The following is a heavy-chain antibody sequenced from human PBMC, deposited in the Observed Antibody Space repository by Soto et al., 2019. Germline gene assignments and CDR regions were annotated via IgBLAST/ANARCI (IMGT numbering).Heavy chain of an antibody. D-gene: IGHD6-13*01. J-gene: IGHJ6*02. CDR1: GGSITSSTYY. V-gene: IGHV4-39*01. Sequence: QLQLQESGPGLVKPSETLSLTCNVSGGSITSSTYYWGWIRQPPGKGLEWIGSISYTGSSYYNPSLRSRVTTSVDPSKNLFAPRLSSATAADTAVYFCAGQGSSRTYYYYYDGVDVWGQGTTVTVSS. CDR3: AGQGSSRTYYYYYDGVDV. CDR2: ISYTGSS.